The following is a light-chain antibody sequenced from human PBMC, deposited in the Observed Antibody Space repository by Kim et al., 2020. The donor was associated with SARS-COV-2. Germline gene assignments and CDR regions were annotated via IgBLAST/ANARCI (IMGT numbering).Light chain of an antibody. J-gene: IGLJ3*02. CDR2: DNN. V-gene: IGLV1-51*01. CDR3: GTWHNSLSVWV. Sequence: QSVLTQPPSVSAAPGQKVTISCSKSSSNIGNNYISWYQQLPGTAPKLLIYDNNKRPSGIPDRFSGSKSGTSATLGITGLQTGDEADYYCGTWHNSLSVWVFGGGTQLTVL. CDR1: SSNIGNNY.